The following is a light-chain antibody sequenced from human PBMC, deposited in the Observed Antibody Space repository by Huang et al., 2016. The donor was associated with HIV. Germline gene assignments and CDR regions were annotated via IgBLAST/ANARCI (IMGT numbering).Light chain of an antibody. CDR2: GAS. J-gene: IGKJ4*01. V-gene: IGKV1-39*01. CDR3: QKSYTTPLT. Sequence: DIQMTQSPSSLSASVGDRVTITCRASQSISAYLNWYQQKPGKAPKLLIYGASNLQSGVPSRVSGSGSGTDFTLTINSLQPEDFATYYCQKSYTTPLTFGGGTKVEI. CDR1: QSISAY.